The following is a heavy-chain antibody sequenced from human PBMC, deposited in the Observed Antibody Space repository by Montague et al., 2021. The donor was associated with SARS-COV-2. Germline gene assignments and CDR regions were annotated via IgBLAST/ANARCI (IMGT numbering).Heavy chain of an antibody. Sequence: SLRRSCAASGFTFSSYAMHWVRQAPGKGLEWVAVISYDGSNKYYADSVKGRFTISRDNSKNTLYLQMNSLRAEDTAVYYCANQLVGLYGMDVWGQGTTVTVSS. D-gene: IGHD2-21*01. V-gene: IGHV3-30*04. J-gene: IGHJ6*02. CDR3: ANQLVGLYGMDV. CDR1: GFTFSSYA. CDR2: ISYDGSNK.